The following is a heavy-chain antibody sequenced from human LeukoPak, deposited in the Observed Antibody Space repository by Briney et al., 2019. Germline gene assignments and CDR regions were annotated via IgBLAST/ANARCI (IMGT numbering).Heavy chain of an antibody. Sequence: PGGSLRLSCAATGFTFSSYAMSSVRQALGKGLEWVSAISGSGGSTYYADSVKGRFTISRDNSQNTLYLQMNSLRAEDTAVYYCAKDYETTWFPTGSGVWGQGTTVTVSS. CDR3: AKDYETTWFPTGSGV. V-gene: IGHV3-23*01. J-gene: IGHJ6*02. CDR2: ISGSGGST. D-gene: IGHD2/OR15-2a*01. CDR1: GFTFSSYA.